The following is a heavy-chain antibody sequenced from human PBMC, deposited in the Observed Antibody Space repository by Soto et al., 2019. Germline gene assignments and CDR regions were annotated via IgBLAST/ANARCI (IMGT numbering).Heavy chain of an antibody. D-gene: IGHD3-16*01. V-gene: IGHV1-18*01. J-gene: IGHJ6*02. CDR3: ARGGSFTSGYYGMDV. Sequence: GASVKVSCKASGYTCTSYGISWVRQAPGQGLEWMGWIGAYNGNTNYAQKLQGRVTMTTDTSTSTAYMELRSLRSDDTAVYYCARGGSFTSGYYGMDVWGQGTTVTVSS. CDR2: IGAYNGNT. CDR1: GYTCTSYG.